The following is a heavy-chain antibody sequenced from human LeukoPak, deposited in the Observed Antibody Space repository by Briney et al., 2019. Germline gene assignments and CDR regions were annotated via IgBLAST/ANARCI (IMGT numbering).Heavy chain of an antibody. CDR3: AKDYYDSSGYYGDAFDI. J-gene: IGHJ3*02. V-gene: IGHV3-23*01. CDR2: ISGSGGST. Sequence: GGSLRLSCAASGFTFSSYAMSWVRQAPGKGLEWVSAISGSGGSTYYADSVKGRFTISRDNSKNTLYLQMNSLRAEDTVVYYCAKDYYDSSGYYGDAFDIWGQGTMVTVSS. CDR1: GFTFSSYA. D-gene: IGHD3-22*01.